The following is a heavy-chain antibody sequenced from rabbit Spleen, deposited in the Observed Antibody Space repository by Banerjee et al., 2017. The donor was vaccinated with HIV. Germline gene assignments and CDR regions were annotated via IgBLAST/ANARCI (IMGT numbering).Heavy chain of an antibody. V-gene: IGHV1S45*01. D-gene: IGHD4-1*01. CDR2: INAATAKP. CDR3: ARDLAGAIGWNFYL. Sequence: QEQLEESGGGLVKPEGSLTLTCTASGFSFSSGYYICWVRQAPGKGLEWIACINAATAKPVYATWAKGRFTISRTSSTTVTLQMTSLTAADTATYFCARDLAGAIGWNFYLWGPGTLVTVS. J-gene: IGHJ4*01. CDR1: GFSFSSGYY.